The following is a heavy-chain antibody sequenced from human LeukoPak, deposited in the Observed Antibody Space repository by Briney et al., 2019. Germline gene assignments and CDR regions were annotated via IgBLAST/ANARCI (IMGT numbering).Heavy chain of an antibody. CDR3: ARYDSSGFGYYYYGMDV. CDR2: IIPIFGTA. CDR1: GGTFSSYA. V-gene: IGHV1-69*01. D-gene: IGHD3-22*01. Sequence: SVKVSCKASGGTFSSYAISWVRQAPGQGLEWMGGIIPIFGTANYAQKFQGRVTITADESTSTAYMELSSLRSEDTAVYYCARYDSSGFGYYYYGMDVWGQGTTVTVSS. J-gene: IGHJ6*02.